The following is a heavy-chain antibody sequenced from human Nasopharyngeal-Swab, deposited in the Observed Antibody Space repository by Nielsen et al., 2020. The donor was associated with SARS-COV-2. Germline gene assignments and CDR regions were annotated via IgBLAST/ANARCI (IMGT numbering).Heavy chain of an antibody. J-gene: IGHJ4*02. CDR1: GYTLTELS. V-gene: IGHV1-24*01. D-gene: IGHD6-13*01. Sequence: ASVKVSCKVSGYTLTELSMHWVRQAPGKGLEWMGGFDPEDGETIYAQKFQGRVTMTEDTSTDTAYMELSSLRAEDTAVYYCASSSSWYGHFDYWGQGTLVTVSS. CDR2: FDPEDGET. CDR3: ASSSSWYGHFDY.